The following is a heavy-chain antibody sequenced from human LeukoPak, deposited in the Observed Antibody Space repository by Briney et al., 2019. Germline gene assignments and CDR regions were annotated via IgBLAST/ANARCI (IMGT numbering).Heavy chain of an antibody. D-gene: IGHD6-19*01. CDR3: ARSLAVAVIDY. CDR2: IYYSGST. V-gene: IGHV4-39*01. Sequence: PSETLSLTCTVSGGSISSSSYYWGWIRQPPGKGLEWIGSIYYSGSTYYNPSLKTRVSISVDTSKNQFSLKLSSVTAADTAVYYCARSLAVAVIDYWGQGTLVPVSS. CDR1: GGSISSSSYY. J-gene: IGHJ4*02.